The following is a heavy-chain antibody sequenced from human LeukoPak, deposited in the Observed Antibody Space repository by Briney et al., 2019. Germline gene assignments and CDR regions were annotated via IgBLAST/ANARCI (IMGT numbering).Heavy chain of an antibody. J-gene: IGHJ4*02. V-gene: IGHV3-23*01. CDR3: AKPERTDSDEDLGFDY. CDR2: ISGSGGST. D-gene: IGHD2-21*02. CDR1: GFTFSSYA. Sequence: PGGSLRLSCAASGFTFSSYAMSWVRQAPGKGLEWVSAISGSGGSTYYADSVKGRFTISRDNSKNTLYLQMNSLRAEDTAVYYCAKPERTDSDEDLGFDYWGQGTLVTVSS.